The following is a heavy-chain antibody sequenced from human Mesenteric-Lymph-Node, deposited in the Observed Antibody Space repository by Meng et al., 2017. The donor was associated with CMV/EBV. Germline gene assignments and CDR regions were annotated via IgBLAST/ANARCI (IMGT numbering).Heavy chain of an antibody. V-gene: IGHV3-30*02. CDR2: KRSDGGKE. D-gene: IGHD1-7*01. Sequence: GGSLRLSCAASGFTFSRYGMHWVRQAPGKGLEWVGFKRSDGGKEYYADSVKGRFTVSRDNSKNTLYLQMNSLRAEDTAVYYCAKDGRFNWDYDYFDYWGQGTLVTVSS. CDR1: GFTFSRYG. J-gene: IGHJ4*02. CDR3: AKDGRFNWDYDYFDY.